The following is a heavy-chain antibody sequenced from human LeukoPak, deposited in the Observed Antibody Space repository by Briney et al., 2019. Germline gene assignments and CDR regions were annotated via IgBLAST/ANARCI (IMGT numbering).Heavy chain of an antibody. CDR3: ATALYSGYDAFDY. Sequence: ASVKVSCKASGGTFSSYAISWVRQAPGQGLEWMGRIIPIFGTANYAQKFQGRVTITTDESTSTAYMELSSLRSEDTAVYYCATALYSGYDAFDYWGQGTLVTVSS. D-gene: IGHD5-12*01. V-gene: IGHV1-69*05. CDR1: GGTFSSYA. CDR2: IIPIFGTA. J-gene: IGHJ4*02.